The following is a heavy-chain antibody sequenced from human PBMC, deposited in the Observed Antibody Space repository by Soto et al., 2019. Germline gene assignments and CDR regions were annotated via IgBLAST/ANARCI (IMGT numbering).Heavy chain of an antibody. CDR3: AKSTVVPAPIDY. D-gene: IGHD2-2*01. Sequence: EVQLLESGGGLVQPGGSLRLSCAASASGFTFSSYAMIWVRQAPGKGLEWLSTISGGANITYYADSVKGRFTISRDISKNPPLSPMLGLKAEEHAVYFCAKSTVVPAPIDYWGQGTLVTVSS. CDR2: ISGGANIT. CDR1: GFTFSSYA. J-gene: IGHJ4*02. V-gene: IGHV3-23*01.